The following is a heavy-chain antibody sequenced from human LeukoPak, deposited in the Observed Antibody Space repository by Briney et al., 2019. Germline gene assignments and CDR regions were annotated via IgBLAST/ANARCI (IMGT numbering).Heavy chain of an antibody. CDR3: VVWGEDSSGHRFDH. Sequence: GGSLRLSCAASGFTFNSYWMHWVRQAPGKGLLWVSRINTDGSSTHYADSVKGRLTISRDNAKKMLYLQMNGLRAEDTAVYYCVVWGEDSSGHRFDHWGQGTLVTVSS. CDR1: GFTFNSYW. D-gene: IGHD3-22*01. V-gene: IGHV3-74*01. CDR2: INTDGSST. J-gene: IGHJ4*02.